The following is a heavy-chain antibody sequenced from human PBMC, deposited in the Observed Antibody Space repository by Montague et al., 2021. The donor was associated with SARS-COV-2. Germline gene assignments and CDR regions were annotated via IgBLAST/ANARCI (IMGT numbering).Heavy chain of an antibody. D-gene: IGHD3-10*01. V-gene: IGHV4-39*02. CDR2: IYYSGTT. CDR1: SGSIISSGYY. J-gene: IGHJ4*02. CDR3: ARGMIRGVTTPFDY. Sequence: SETLSLTCSVSSGSIISSGYYWGWIRQPPGKELEWIGNIYYSGTTYYNPSLQSRGTISVDTSKNHLSLRLSSVTAADTAVYFCARGMIRGVTTPFDYWGQGSQVPVPS.